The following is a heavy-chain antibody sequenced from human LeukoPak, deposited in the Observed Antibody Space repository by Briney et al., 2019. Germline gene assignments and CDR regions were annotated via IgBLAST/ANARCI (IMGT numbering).Heavy chain of an antibody. CDR1: GDSISNRRW. CDR3: ARRFIGPSASWGAFDI. Sequence: SETLSLTCAVSGDSISNRRWWSWVRQPPGKGLEWVGEISHSGSTNYNPSLKGRVTISLDTSKNQSSLKLSSVTAADTALYYCARRFIGPSASWGAFDIWGQGTMVTVSS. J-gene: IGHJ3*02. CDR2: ISHSGST. V-gene: IGHV4-4*02. D-gene: IGHD3-16*01.